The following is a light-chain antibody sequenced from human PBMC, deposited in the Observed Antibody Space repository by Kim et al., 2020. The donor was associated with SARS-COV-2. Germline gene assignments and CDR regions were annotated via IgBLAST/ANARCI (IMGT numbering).Light chain of an antibody. V-gene: IGLV1-36*01. CDR2: YND. CDR1: SFNIGSNY. Sequence: ELTQPPSVSGAPRQRVTISCSGNSFNIGSNYVNWYQHVPGKAPKLLIYYNDLVSSGVSDRFSGSKSGTSASLAISGLQSDDEADYYCATWDDSLYSVLIGGGTQLTVL. J-gene: IGLJ2*01. CDR3: ATWDDSLYSVL.